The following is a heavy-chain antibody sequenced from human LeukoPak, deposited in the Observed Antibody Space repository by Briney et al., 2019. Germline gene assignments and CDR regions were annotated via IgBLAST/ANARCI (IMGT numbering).Heavy chain of an antibody. Sequence: TASETLSLTSTVSGGSISSYYWSWIRQPPGKGLEWIGFIFYSGTTNYNPSLKSRVTMSLDTPKDQFSLRLNSLTAADTAVYYCARLALNLDAFDIWGQGTVVTVSS. CDR2: IFYSGTT. CDR1: GGSISSYY. V-gene: IGHV4-59*01. CDR3: ARLALNLDAFDI. J-gene: IGHJ3*02.